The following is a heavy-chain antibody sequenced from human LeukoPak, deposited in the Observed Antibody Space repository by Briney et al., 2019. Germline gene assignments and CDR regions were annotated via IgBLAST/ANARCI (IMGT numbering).Heavy chain of an antibody. D-gene: IGHD1/OR15-1a*01. CDR1: GGSISPYY. V-gene: IGHV4-59*01. J-gene: IGHJ4*02. Sequence: SETLSLTCTVSGGSISPYYWSWIRQPPGKGLEWIGYVYHSGSTDYNPSLKSRVTISVDTSKNQFSLKLNSVTAADTAVYYCVRDRHWTNDWVFDYWGQGTLVSVSS. CDR2: VYHSGST. CDR3: VRDRHWTNDWVFDY.